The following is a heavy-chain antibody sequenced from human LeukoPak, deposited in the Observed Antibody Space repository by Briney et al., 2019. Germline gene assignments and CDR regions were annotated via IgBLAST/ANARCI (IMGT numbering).Heavy chain of an antibody. D-gene: IGHD1-26*01. CDR2: IYTSGST. V-gene: IGHV4-4*07. Sequence: PSETLSLTCTVSGGSISSYYWSCIRQPAGKGLEWIGRIYTSGSTNYNPSLKSRVTMSVDTSKNQFSLKLSSVTAAVTAVYYCASLSLVGATYFDYWGQGTLVTVSS. CDR3: ASLSLVGATYFDY. J-gene: IGHJ4*02. CDR1: GGSISSYY.